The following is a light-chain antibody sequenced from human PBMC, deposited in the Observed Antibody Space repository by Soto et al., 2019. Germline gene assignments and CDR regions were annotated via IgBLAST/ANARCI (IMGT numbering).Light chain of an antibody. V-gene: IGKV1-5*03. CDR1: HSIISW. J-gene: IGKJ1*01. CDR3: QQYNSYPGT. Sequence: DIEITQSNSTLSASVGDRVIIICRASHSIISWLAWYQQKPGKAPKLLIYKASSLESGVPSRFSGSGSGTEFPLTICFLQPDDSTSYYCQQYNSYPGTSGPGTLVDIK. CDR2: KAS.